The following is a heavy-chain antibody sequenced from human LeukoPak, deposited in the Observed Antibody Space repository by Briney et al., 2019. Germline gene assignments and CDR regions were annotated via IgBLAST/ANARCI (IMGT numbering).Heavy chain of an antibody. CDR1: GFTFGDYG. J-gene: IGHJ4*02. D-gene: IGHD5-12*01. CDR3: TRAGGYDNYLDY. V-gene: IGHV3-49*04. CDR2: IRKKAHDWTP. Sequence: PGGSLRLSCTTYGFTFGDYGFNWVRQAPGKGLEWVGFIRKKAHDWTPQYAASVQGRFTISRDDSNCIAYLEMNSLKTEDTAVYYCTRAGGYDNYLDYWGQGTPVTVSS.